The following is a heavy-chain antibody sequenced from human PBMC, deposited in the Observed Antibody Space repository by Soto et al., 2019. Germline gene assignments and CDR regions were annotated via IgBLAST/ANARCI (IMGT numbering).Heavy chain of an antibody. CDR1: GFICSSYD. D-gene: IGHD1-1*01. Sequence: GGSLRLSCAVSGFICSSYDMSWVRQAPGKGLEWVSTILVGGSTHYEDSVKGRFTISRDTSKNTVYLQMNRLTGGDTAVYYCAKATATSGGAFEIYGQGTMVTVSS. J-gene: IGHJ3*02. V-gene: IGHV3-23*01. CDR2: ILVGGST. CDR3: AKATATSGGAFEI.